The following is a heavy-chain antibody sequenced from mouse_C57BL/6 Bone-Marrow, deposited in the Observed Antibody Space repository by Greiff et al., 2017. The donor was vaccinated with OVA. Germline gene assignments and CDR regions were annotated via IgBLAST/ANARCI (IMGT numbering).Heavy chain of an antibody. CDR1: GYTFTSYW. D-gene: IGHD4-1*01. CDR3: ARAWDWYFDV. V-gene: IGHV1-55*01. CDR2: IYPGSVST. J-gene: IGHJ1*03. Sequence: VQLQQPGAELVKPGASVKMSCKASGYTFTSYWITWVKQRPGQGLEWIGDIYPGSVSTNYNEKFKSKATLTVDTSSSTAYMQLSSLTSEDSAVYYCARAWDWYFDVWGTGTTVTVSS.